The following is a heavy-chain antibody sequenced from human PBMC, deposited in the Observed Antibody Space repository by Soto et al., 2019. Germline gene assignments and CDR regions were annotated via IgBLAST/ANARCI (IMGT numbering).Heavy chain of an antibody. CDR1: GYSFTNYG. D-gene: IGHD6-19*01. CDR3: ARDRGVAPPVAGNTHYYYHMDV. CDR2: ISGFNGNT. Sequence: QDQLVQSGAEVKKPGASVTVSCKASGYSFTNYGITWVRQAPGQGLEWMGWISGFNGNTHTAQKRPGRGTLTTDASTSTAYMELRSLRSDDTAVYYCARDRGVAPPVAGNTHYYYHMDVWGKGTTVTVSS. V-gene: IGHV1-18*01. J-gene: IGHJ6*03.